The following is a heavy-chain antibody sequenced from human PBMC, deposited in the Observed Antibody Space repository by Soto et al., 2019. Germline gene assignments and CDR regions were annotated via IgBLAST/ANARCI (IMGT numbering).Heavy chain of an antibody. CDR1: GFSLSTSGVG. D-gene: IGHD5-12*01. V-gene: IGHV2-5*02. CDR3: AHKGDGYKGFKY. Sequence: QITLKESGPTLVKPTQTHTLTCTLSGFSLSTSGVGVGWIRQPPGKALEWLALIYWDDDKRYSPFLKSRLTITKDTSKNQGVLTLTTMDPVDTDTYYCAHKGDGYKGFKYWGQGTLVTVSS. CDR2: IYWDDDK. J-gene: IGHJ4*02.